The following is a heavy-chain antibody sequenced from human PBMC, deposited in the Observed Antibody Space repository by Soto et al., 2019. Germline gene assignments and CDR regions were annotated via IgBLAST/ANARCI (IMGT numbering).Heavy chain of an antibody. D-gene: IGHD6-19*01. CDR3: ASSAGSSPDYGMDV. V-gene: IGHV4-30-2*01. CDR2: IYHSGST. CDR1: GGSISSGGYS. J-gene: IGHJ6*02. Sequence: QLQLQESGSGLVKPSQTLSLTCAVSGGSISSGGYSWSWIRRPPGKGLEWIGYIYHSGSTYYNPSLKSRVTISVDRSKNQFSLKLSSVTAADTAVYYCASSAGSSPDYGMDVWGQGTTVTVSS.